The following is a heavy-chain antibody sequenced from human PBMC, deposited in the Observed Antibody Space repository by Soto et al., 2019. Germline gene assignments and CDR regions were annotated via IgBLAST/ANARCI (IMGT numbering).Heavy chain of an antibody. V-gene: IGHV1-2*02. CDR3: VTDARRNPWACPGARGGDV. Sequence: ASVKVSCKASGYTFTGYYMHWVRQAPGQGLEWMGWINPNSGGTNYAQKFQGRVTMTRDTSISTAYMELRSLRAYDTAQYSRVTDARRNPWACPGARGGDVWGQGTTVTVSS. CDR1: GYTFTGYY. D-gene: IGHD1-1*01. J-gene: IGHJ6*02. CDR2: INPNSGGT.